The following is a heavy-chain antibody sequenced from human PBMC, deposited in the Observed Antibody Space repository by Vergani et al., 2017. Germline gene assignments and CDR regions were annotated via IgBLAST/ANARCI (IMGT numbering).Heavy chain of an antibody. CDR3: ARATTYYYDSSGHFDY. CDR2: IYYSGST. D-gene: IGHD3-22*01. V-gene: IGHV4-34*11. J-gene: IGHJ4*03. Sequence: QVQLQQWGAGLLKPSETLSLTCAVSGGYFSGYYWRWIRKPPGKGLEWIGYIYYSGSTNYNPSLKSRVTISVDTSKNQFSLKLSSVTAADTAVYYCARATTYYYDSSGHFDYWGQGTMVTVSS. CDR1: GGYFSGYY.